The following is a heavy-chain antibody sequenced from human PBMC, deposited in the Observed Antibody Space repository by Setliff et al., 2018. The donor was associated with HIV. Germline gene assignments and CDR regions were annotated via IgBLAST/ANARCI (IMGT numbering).Heavy chain of an antibody. Sequence: ASVKVSCKASGYTFTSYGISWVRQAPGQGLEWMGWISTYNGNTNYAQKFQGRVIMTTDTSTSTVYMEMRSLRSDDTAVYYCARQYSSGSRLDYWGQGTLVTVSS. V-gene: IGHV1-18*01. CDR2: ISTYNGNT. J-gene: IGHJ4*02. CDR3: ARQYSSGSRLDY. D-gene: IGHD6-19*01. CDR1: GYTFTSYG.